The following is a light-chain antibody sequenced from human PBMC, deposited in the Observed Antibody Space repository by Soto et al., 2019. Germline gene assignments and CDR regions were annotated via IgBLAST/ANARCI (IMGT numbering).Light chain of an antibody. J-gene: IGKJ1*01. V-gene: IGKV1-5*01. CDR1: QSISSW. CDR3: QQYNSYSPT. Sequence: DIQMTQSPSTLSASVGDRVTITCRASQSISSWLAWYQQKPGKAPKLLIYDASSLESGVPSRFSGSGSGTEFTLTFSSLQTDDFATYYCQQYNSYSPTFGQGTKVEIK. CDR2: DAS.